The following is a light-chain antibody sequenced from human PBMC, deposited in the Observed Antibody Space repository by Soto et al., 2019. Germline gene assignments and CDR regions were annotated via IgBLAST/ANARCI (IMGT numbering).Light chain of an antibody. CDR1: QGISNY. J-gene: IGKJ4*01. CDR2: SAS. V-gene: IGKV1-27*01. Sequence: DIQMTQSPSSLSASVGDRVTITCRASQGISNYLAWYQQKSGRVPELLIYSASTLQSGVPSRFSGSGSGADFSLTISGLQPEDAATYYCQKYDSGPLTFGGGTKVDIK. CDR3: QKYDSGPLT.